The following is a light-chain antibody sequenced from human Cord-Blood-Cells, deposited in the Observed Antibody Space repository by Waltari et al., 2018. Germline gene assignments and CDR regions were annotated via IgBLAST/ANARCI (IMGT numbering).Light chain of an antibody. J-gene: IGKJ4*01. CDR3: QQYYSYPLT. CDR2: AAS. CDR1: QCISSY. V-gene: IGKV1-8*01. Sequence: AIRLTLSPFSFSASTGDRGTITCRASQCISSYLAWYQQKPGKAPKLLIYAASTLQSGVPSRFSGSGSGTDFTLTISCLQSEDFATYYCQQYYSYPLTFGGGTKVEIK.